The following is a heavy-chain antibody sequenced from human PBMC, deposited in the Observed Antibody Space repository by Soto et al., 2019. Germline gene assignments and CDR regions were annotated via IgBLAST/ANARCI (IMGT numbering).Heavy chain of an antibody. J-gene: IGHJ6*02. CDR3: ASQELLWFGELSKASYGMDV. Sequence: GGSLTLSCAASGFTFSSYAMGWVRQAPGKGREWVSAISGSGGSTYYADSVKGRLTISRDNSKNTLYLQMNSLRAEDTAVYYCASQELLWFGELSKASYGMDVWGQGTTVTVSS. CDR1: GFTFSSYA. D-gene: IGHD3-10*01. V-gene: IGHV3-23*01. CDR2: ISGSGGST.